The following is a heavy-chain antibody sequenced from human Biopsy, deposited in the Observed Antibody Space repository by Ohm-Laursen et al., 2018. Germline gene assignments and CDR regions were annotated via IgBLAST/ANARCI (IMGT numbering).Heavy chain of an antibody. D-gene: IGHD2/OR15-2a*01. V-gene: IGHV4-59*01. CDR1: GGSISSDY. CDR3: ARATNSTGWPYYYFYGMDV. CDR2: IYYSGST. J-gene: IGHJ6*02. Sequence: TLSLTCPVSGGSISSDYWSWIRQTPGKGLEWIGYIYYSGSTNYNPSLKGRVTISVDTSKNQFSLRLNSVTAADTAVYYCARATNSTGWPYYYFYGMDVWGQGTTVTVSS.